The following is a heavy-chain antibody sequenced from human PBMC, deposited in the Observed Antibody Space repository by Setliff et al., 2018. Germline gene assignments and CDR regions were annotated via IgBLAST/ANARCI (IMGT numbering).Heavy chain of an antibody. CDR1: GSSVSSGGYL. CDR2: NYDTGNT. V-gene: IGHV4-61*08. CDR3: ARDFWGSLDY. D-gene: IGHD7-27*01. J-gene: IGHJ4*02. Sequence: PSETLSLTCTVSGSSVSSGGYLWSWIRQPPGKGLEWIGYNYDTGNTNINPSLKSRLTISVDRTKNQFSLKLSSVTAADTAVYYCARDFWGSLDYWGQGTLVTVSS.